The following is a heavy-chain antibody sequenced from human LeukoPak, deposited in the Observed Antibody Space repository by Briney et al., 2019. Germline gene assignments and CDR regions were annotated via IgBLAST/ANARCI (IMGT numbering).Heavy chain of an antibody. CDR2: IKQDGSEK. V-gene: IGHV3-7*01. CDR1: GFTFHTYW. D-gene: IGHD3-3*02. J-gene: IGHJ4*02. Sequence: GGSLRLSCAASGFTFHTYWMNWVRQAPGKGLEWVANIKQDGSEKYYVDSVKGRFTISRDNAKNSLFLQMSSLRVEDTAVYYCASRAHFWSGPGGWGQGTLVTVSS. CDR3: ASRAHFWSGPGG.